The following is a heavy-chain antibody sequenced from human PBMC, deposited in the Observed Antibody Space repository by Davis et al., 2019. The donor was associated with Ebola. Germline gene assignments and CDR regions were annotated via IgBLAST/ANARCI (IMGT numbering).Heavy chain of an antibody. CDR2: IYHSGST. V-gene: IGHV4-4*02. Sequence: MPGGSLRLSCAVSGDSISSSNWWSWVRQPPGKGLEWIGEIYHSGSTNYNPSLKSRVTISVDKSKNQFSLKLSSVTAADTAVYYCARGFSGSYGLFDYYYGMDVWGQGTTVTVSS. D-gene: IGHD5-18*01. J-gene: IGHJ6*02. CDR3: ARGFSGSYGLFDYYYGMDV. CDR1: GDSISSSNW.